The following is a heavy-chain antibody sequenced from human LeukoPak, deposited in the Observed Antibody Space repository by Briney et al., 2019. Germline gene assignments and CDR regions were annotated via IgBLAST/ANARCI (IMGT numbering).Heavy chain of an antibody. J-gene: IGHJ6*03. D-gene: IGHD1-7*01. V-gene: IGHV4-4*09. CDR2: IYTSGST. Sequence: SETLSLTCTVSGGSISSYYWSWIRQPPGNELEWIGYIYTSGSTNYNPSLKSRVTISVDTSKNQFSLKLSSVTAADTAVYYCARHQGWYNWNYDDHYYYYMDVWGKGTTVTVSS. CDR1: GGSISSYY. CDR3: ARHQGWYNWNYDDHYYYYMDV.